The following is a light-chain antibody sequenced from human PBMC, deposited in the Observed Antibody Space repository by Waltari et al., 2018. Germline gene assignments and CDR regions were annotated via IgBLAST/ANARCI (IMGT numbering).Light chain of an antibody. CDR1: QGISKW. V-gene: IGKV1-5*03. CDR3: QQYNSYSLLT. Sequence: DIRMTQSPSTLYASAGDGVIIPCRASQGISKWLAWYQQKPGKAPKLLIYEASTLQSGVPSRFSGTGSGTDFTLTISSLQPDDFATYYCQQYNSYSLLTFGGGTKVEIK. CDR2: EAS. J-gene: IGKJ4*01.